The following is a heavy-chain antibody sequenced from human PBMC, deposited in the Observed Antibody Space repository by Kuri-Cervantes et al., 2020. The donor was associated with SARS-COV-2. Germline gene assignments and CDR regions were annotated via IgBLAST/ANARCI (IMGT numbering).Heavy chain of an antibody. Sequence: SETLSLTCTVSGASISSSTYYWGWIRQSPGTGLEWLGSIYESGDTYYSSSPKSRLSLSVDTSKNQFSLKLSSVTAADTAVYYCARGAVARVGWFDPWGREPWSPSPQ. CDR2: IYESGDT. D-gene: IGHD2-15*01. CDR3: ARGAVARVGWFDP. J-gene: IGHJ5*02. CDR1: GASISSSTYY. V-gene: IGHV4-39*07.